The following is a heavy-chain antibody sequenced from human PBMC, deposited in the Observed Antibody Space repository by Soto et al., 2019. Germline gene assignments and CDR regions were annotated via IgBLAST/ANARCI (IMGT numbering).Heavy chain of an antibody. D-gene: IGHD3-3*01. CDR1: GFTFSSYA. CDR3: ARALDSYYDFWSGCHY. Sequence: GGSLRLSCAASGFTFSSYAMHWVRQAPGKGLEWVAVISYDGSNKYYADSVKGRFTISRDNSKNTLYLQMNSLRAEDTAVYYCARALDSYYDFWSGCHYWGQGTLVTVSS. CDR2: ISYDGSNK. V-gene: IGHV3-30-3*01. J-gene: IGHJ4*02.